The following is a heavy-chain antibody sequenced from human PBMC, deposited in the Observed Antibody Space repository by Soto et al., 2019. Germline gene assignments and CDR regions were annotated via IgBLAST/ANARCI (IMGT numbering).Heavy chain of an antibody. V-gene: IGHV4-31*11. CDR1: SGSITSVNSY. CDR2: IYYSGSS. J-gene: IGHJ4*02. CDR3: ARGSSGWSSIRLDD. D-gene: IGHD6-19*01. Sequence: SETLSLTCDVSSGSITSVNSYWSWIRQFPGKGLEWIGYIYYSGSSYYNPSLKGRVTISEDTSKKQFSLKLNSVTAADTAVYYCARGSSGWSSIRLDDWGQGTLVTVSS.